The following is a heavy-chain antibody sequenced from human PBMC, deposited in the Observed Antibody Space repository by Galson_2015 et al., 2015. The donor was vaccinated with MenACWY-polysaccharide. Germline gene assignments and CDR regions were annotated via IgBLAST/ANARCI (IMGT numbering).Heavy chain of an antibody. CDR3: ARVKTQRNYYYYGMDV. CDR2: IYSGGST. V-gene: IGHV3-66*02. CDR1: GFTVSSNY. Sequence: SLRLSCAASGFTVSSNYMSWVRQAPGKGLEWVSVIYSGGSTYYAASVKSRCTTARDNSKNKLYLQMISLRAEDTAVYYCARVKTQRNYYYYGMDVWGQGTTVTVSS. J-gene: IGHJ6*02.